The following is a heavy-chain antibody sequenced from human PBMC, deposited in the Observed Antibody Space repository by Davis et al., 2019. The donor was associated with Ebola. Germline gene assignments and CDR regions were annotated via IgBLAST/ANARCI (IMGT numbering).Heavy chain of an antibody. D-gene: IGHD3-3*01. CDR1: GFTFSNAW. J-gene: IGHJ6*03. V-gene: IGHV3-15*01. Sequence: GESLKISCAASGFTFSNAWMSWVRQAPGKGLEWVGRIKSKTDGGTTDYAAPVKGRFTISRDDSKNTLYLQMNSLKTEDTAVYYCTTLGPAPLRFLEWFERGYYYYYMDVWGKGTTVTVSS. CDR2: IKSKTDGGTT. CDR3: TTLGPAPLRFLEWFERGYYYYYMDV.